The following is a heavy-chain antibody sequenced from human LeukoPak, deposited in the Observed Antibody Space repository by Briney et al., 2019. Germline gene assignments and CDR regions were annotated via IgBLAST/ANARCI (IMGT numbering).Heavy chain of an antibody. CDR1: GFTFSSYD. CDR3: ARARFRAGSGSYYNDY. Sequence: PGGSLRLSCAASGFTFSSYDMHWVRHATGKGLEWVSAIGPAGDTYYPGSVKGRFTISREKTKKYLFLQMNSLRAGDTAVYYCARARFRAGSGSYYNDYWGQGTLVTVSS. CDR2: IGPAGDT. D-gene: IGHD3-10*01. V-gene: IGHV3-13*04. J-gene: IGHJ4*02.